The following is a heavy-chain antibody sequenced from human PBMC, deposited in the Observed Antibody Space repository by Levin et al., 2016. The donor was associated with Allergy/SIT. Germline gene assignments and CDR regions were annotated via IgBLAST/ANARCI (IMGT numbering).Heavy chain of an antibody. D-gene: IGHD3-10*01. J-gene: IGHJ6*02. Sequence: RQAPGKGLEWIGYIYYSGSTYYNPSLKSRVTISVDTSKNQFSLKLSSVTAADTAVYYCARDQQVRVRGLQGGMDVWGQGTTVTVSS. V-gene: IGHV4-31*02. CDR2: IYYSGST. CDR3: ARDQQVRVRGLQGGMDV.